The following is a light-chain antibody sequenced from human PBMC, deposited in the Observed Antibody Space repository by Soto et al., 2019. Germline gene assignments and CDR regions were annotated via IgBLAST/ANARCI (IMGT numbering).Light chain of an antibody. CDR1: QTISSW. V-gene: IGKV1-5*03. J-gene: IGKJ1*01. CDR2: KAS. CDR3: QHYNSYSEA. Sequence: DLQRTQSPSTLSGSVVDSITITCRVSQTISSWLAWYQQKPGKAPKLLIYKASTLKSGVPSRFSGSGSGTEFTLTISSLQPDDFATYYCQHYNSYSEAFGQGTKVDI.